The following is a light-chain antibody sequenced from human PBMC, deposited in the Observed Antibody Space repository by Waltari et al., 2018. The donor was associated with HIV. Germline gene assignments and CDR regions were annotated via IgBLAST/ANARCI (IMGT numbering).Light chain of an antibody. CDR3: ESDTSTRVSV. V-gene: IGLV2-14*03. J-gene: IGLJ2*01. Sequence: QSALTQHASVSGSPGQSITISCTGSSNDVGGYNYVSWYQQHPGKAPRLMIYDGSTLPSGVSAHCSGPKSGDTASLTSSGLQPEYEADYYCESDTSTRVSVFGGGTRLTVL. CDR1: SNDVGGYNY. CDR2: DGS.